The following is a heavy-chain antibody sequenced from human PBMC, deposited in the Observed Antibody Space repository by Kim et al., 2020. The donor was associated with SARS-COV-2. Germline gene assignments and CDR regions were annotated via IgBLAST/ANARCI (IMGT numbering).Heavy chain of an antibody. CDR3: ARHWYSPQDVQH. D-gene: IGHD6-13*01. J-gene: IGHJ1*01. V-gene: IGHV4-39*01. Sequence: YYNPSLKIRGTISVDTSKTQFTLTLTSVTAADTAVYYCARHWYSPQDVQHWGQGTLVTVSS.